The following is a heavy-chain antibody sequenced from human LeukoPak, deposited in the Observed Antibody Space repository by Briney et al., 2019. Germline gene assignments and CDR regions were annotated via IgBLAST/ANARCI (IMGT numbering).Heavy chain of an antibody. CDR3: ARDRSQHYFDY. V-gene: IGHV3-33*01. J-gene: IGHJ4*02. D-gene: IGHD5-18*01. Sequence: GGSLRLSCVASGFTFRNFGMHWVRQAPGKGLEWVAVIYYDGSDKYYVDSVKGRFAVSRDNSKNTLYLQMNNLRVEDTAVYHCARDRSQHYFDYWGQGALVTVSS. CDR1: GFTFRNFG. CDR2: IYYDGSDK.